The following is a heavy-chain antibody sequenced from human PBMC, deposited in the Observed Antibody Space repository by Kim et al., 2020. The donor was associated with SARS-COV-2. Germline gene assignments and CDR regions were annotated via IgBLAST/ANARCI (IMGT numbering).Heavy chain of an antibody. CDR2: IKQDGSEK. CDR3: ARVSRRGAMVRGTYYYYYGMDV. CDR1: GFTFSSYW. D-gene: IGHD3-10*01. Sequence: GGSLRLSCAASGFTFSSYWMSWVRQAPGKGLEWVANIKQDGSEKYYVDSVKGRFTISRDNAKNSLYLQMNSLRAEDTAVYYCARVSRRGAMVRGTYYYYYGMDVWGQGTTVTVSS. V-gene: IGHV3-7*01. J-gene: IGHJ6*02.